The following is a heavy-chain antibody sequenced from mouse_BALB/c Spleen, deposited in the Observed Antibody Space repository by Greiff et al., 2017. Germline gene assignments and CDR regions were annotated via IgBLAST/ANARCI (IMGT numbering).Heavy chain of an antibody. CDR1: GYTFTSYW. CDR2: IDPSDSYT. CDR3: ARSSLTTAPWFAY. J-gene: IGHJ3*01. V-gene: IGHV1-69*02. Sequence: VQLQQPGAELVKPGASVKLSCKASGYTFTSYWMHWVKQRPGQGLEWIGEIDPSDSYTNYNQKFKGKATLTVDKSSSTAYMQLSSLTSEDSAVYYCARSSLTTAPWFAYWGQGTLVTVSA. D-gene: IGHD1-2*01.